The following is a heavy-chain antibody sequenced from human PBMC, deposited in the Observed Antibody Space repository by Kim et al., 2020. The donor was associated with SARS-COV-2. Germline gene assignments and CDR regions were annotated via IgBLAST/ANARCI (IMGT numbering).Heavy chain of an antibody. CDR3: ARPPPVDSSAFDI. V-gene: IGHV4-39*01. CDR1: GGSISSSSYY. J-gene: IGHJ3*02. D-gene: IGHD5-18*01. CDR2: IYYSGST. Sequence: SETLSLTCTVSGGSISSSSYYWGWIRQPPGKGLEWIGSIYYSGSTYYNPSLKSRVTISVDTSKNQFSRKLSSVTAADTAVYYCARPPPVDSSAFDIWGQGTMVTVSS.